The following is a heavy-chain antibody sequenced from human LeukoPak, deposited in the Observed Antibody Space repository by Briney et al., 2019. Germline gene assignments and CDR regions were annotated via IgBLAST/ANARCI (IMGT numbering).Heavy chain of an antibody. CDR2: IYYSGSA. CDR3: ARVAAGDYYYYYYMDV. D-gene: IGHD6-25*01. V-gene: IGHV4-59*01. J-gene: IGHJ6*03. CDR1: GGSISSYY. Sequence: SETLSLTCTVSGGSISSYYWSWIRQPPGKGLEWIGCIYYSGSANYNPSLKSRVAISVDTSKNQFSLKLSSVTAADTAVYYCARVAAGDYYYYYYMDVWGKGTTVTVSS.